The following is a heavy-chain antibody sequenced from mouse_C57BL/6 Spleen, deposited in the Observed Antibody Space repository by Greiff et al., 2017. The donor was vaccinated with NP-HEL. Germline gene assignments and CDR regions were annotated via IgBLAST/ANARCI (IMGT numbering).Heavy chain of an antibody. Sequence: ESGPGLVKPSQSLSLTCSVTGYSITSGYYWNWIRQFPGNNLEWMGYISYDGSNNYNPSLKNRISITRDTSKNQFFLKLNSVTTEDTATEYCARASTVVAIYYFDYWGQGTTLTVSS. J-gene: IGHJ2*01. D-gene: IGHD1-1*01. V-gene: IGHV3-6*01. CDR1: GYSITSGYY. CDR3: ARASTVVAIYYFDY. CDR2: ISYDGSN.